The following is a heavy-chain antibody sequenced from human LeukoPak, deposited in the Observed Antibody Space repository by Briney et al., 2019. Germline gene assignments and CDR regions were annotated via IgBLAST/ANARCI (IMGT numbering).Heavy chain of an antibody. Sequence: SVKVSCKASGGTFISYAISWVRQAPGQGLEWMGGIIPIFGTANYAQKFQGRVTITADESTSTAYMELSSLRSEDTAVYYCARDSGYSYGPSGYWGQGTLVTVSS. D-gene: IGHD5-18*01. CDR2: IIPIFGTA. CDR1: GGTFISYA. CDR3: ARDSGYSYGPSGY. J-gene: IGHJ4*02. V-gene: IGHV1-69*13.